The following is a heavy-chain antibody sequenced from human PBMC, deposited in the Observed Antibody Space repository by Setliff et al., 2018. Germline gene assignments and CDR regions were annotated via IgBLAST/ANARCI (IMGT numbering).Heavy chain of an antibody. J-gene: IGHJ6*03. CDR2: IYIGGSA. CDR1: GGSISSYY. CDR3: AREQWLDPPGYYYMDV. V-gene: IGHV4-4*07. D-gene: IGHD6-19*01. Sequence: SETLSLTCTVSGGSISSYYWSWIRQPAGKGLEWIGHIYIGGSANYSPSLKSRVTMSIDTSKSQFSLKLNSVTAADMAVYYCAREQWLDPPGYYYMDVWAKGTTVTVSS.